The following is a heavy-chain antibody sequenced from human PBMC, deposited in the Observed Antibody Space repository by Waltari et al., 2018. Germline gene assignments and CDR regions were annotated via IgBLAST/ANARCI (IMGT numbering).Heavy chain of an antibody. CDR3: ARGGVPDAYGDGSDYRNWFDP. Sequence: QVLLKEWGAGTLKPSETLSLTCAVYGGSFSGSHWTWLRQSPGKGLGWLGEINHPGFTNYKASLKGRITILKDTPKNQFSLRLSAVTAADSAVYYCARGGVPDAYGDGSDYRNWFDPWGQGILVTVSS. V-gene: IGHV4-34*01. J-gene: IGHJ5*02. CDR2: INHPGFT. CDR1: GGSFSGSH. D-gene: IGHD4-17*01.